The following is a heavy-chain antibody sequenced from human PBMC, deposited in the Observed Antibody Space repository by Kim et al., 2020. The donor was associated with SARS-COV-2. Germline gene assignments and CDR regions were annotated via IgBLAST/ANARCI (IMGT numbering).Heavy chain of an antibody. Sequence: ASVKVSCKASGYTFTSYGISWVRQAPGQGLEWMGWISAYNGNTNYAQKLQGRVTMTTDTSTSTAYMELRSLRSDDTAVYYCARDDLIAVAGTKAYYYYYGMDVWGQGTTVTVSS. CDR3: ARDDLIAVAGTKAYYYYYGMDV. CDR1: GYTFTSYG. D-gene: IGHD6-19*01. V-gene: IGHV1-18*04. J-gene: IGHJ6*02. CDR2: ISAYNGNT.